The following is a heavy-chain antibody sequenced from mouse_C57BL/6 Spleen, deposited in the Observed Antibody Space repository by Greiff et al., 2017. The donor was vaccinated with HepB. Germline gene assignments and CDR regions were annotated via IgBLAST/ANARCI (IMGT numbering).Heavy chain of an antibody. CDR1: GYAFSSSW. CDR3: ARGEELRYFDV. Sequence: VQGVESGPELVKPGASVKISCKASGYAFSSSWMNWVKQRPGKGLEWIGRIYPGDGDTNYNGKFKGKATLTADKSSSTAYMQLSSLTSEDSAVYFCARGEELRYFDVWGTGTTVTVSS. D-gene: IGHD2-1*01. J-gene: IGHJ1*03. CDR2: IYPGDGDT. V-gene: IGHV1-82*01.